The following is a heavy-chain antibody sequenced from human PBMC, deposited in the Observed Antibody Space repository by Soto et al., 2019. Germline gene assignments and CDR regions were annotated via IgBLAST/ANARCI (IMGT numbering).Heavy chain of an antibody. D-gene: IGHD6-13*01. CDR3: ARTLRIAAAGIPNWLDP. CDR2: ISHSGSP. CDR1: CGSISSYY. J-gene: IGHJ5*02. Sequence: SETLSLTRTVSCGSISSYYWSWLRHPPGEGLEWIGYISHSGSPNYNPSRMRPVTISVDTSKTQFSLQLSSVTAVDTAVYYCARTLRIAAAGIPNWLDPWGQGTLVT. V-gene: IGHV4-59*01.